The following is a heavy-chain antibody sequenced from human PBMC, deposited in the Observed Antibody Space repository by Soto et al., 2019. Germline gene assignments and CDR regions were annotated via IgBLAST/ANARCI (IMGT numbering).Heavy chain of an antibody. V-gene: IGHV1-69*01. CDR1: GGTFSSYA. Sequence: QVQLVQSGAEVKKPGSSVKVSCTASGGTFSSYAISWVRQAPGQGLEWMGGIIPIFGTANYAQRFQGRVTITADESTSTAYMELSSLRPEDTAVYYCARGRPYYYDRSGYYLDYYSGMDVWGQGTTVTVSS. CDR2: IIPIFGTA. D-gene: IGHD3-22*01. J-gene: IGHJ6*02. CDR3: ARGRPYYYDRSGYYLDYYSGMDV.